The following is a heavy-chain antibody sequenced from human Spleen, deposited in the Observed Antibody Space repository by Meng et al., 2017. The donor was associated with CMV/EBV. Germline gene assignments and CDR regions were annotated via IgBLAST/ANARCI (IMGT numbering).Heavy chain of an antibody. Sequence: ASVKVSCKASGYTFTAHYFHWVRQAPGQGLEWMGWIHPHRGDTNYAQQFQGRVTLTRDTSINPGYMELSRLTSDDTAVYYCARDNNWGPDYWGQGTLVTASS. V-gene: IGHV1-2*02. CDR3: ARDNNWGPDY. CDR1: GYTFTAHY. CDR2: IHPHRGDT. J-gene: IGHJ4*02. D-gene: IGHD7-27*01.